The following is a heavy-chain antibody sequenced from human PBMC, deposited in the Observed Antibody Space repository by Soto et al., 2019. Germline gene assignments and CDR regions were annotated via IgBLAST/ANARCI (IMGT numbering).Heavy chain of an antibody. CDR3: ALSYGDYEGGFDY. Sequence: EVQLLESGGGLVQPGGSLRLSCAASGFTFSSYAMSWVRQAPGKGLEWVSAISGSGGSTYYADSVKGRFTISRDNSKDTLYLQMNSLRAEDTAVYYCALSYGDYEGGFDYWGQGPLVTVSS. CDR2: ISGSGGST. CDR1: GFTFSSYA. V-gene: IGHV3-23*01. D-gene: IGHD4-17*01. J-gene: IGHJ4*02.